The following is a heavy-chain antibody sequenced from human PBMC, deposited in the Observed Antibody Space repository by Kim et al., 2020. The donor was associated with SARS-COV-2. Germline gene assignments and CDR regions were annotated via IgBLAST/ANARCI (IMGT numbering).Heavy chain of an antibody. CDR2: IYYSGST. J-gene: IGHJ4*02. D-gene: IGHD5-18*01. CDR1: GGSISSSDYY. CDR3: ARASRRYTYGKVDY. Sequence: SETLSLTCTVSGGSISSSDYYWGWIRQPPGKGLEWIGYIYYSGSTYYNPSLKSRVTVSVDTSKNQFSLKLSSVTAADTAVYYCARASRRYTYGKVDYWGQGTLAT. V-gene: IGHV4-39*01.